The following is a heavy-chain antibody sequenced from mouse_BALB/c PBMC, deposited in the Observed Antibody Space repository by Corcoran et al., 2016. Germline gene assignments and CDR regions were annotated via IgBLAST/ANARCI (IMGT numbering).Heavy chain of an antibody. CDR2: INTYTGEP. CDR3: ARWVITFYFDY. CDR1: GYTFTNYG. Sequence: QIQLVQSGPELKKPGETVKISCKASGYTFTNYGMNWVKQAPGEGLKWMGWINTYTGEPTYADDFKGRFAFSLETSASTAYLQINNLKNEDTATYFCARWVITFYFDYWGQGTTLTVSS. V-gene: IGHV9-3-1*01. D-gene: IGHD1-1*01. J-gene: IGHJ2*01.